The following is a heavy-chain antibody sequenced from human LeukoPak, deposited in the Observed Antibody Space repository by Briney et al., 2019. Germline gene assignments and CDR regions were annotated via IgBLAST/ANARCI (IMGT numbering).Heavy chain of an antibody. J-gene: IGHJ3*01. Sequence: GGSLRLSCAASGFTFSSYAMTWVRQAPGKGLERVSSVRGSGDGTSYADSVKDRFTMSRDNSKNTLYLQMNSRRAENTAIYYGGRDPNGDYVGAFDFWGQGTLVTVSS. CDR1: GFTFSSYA. V-gene: IGHV3-23*01. CDR3: GRDPNGDYVGAFDF. CDR2: VRGSGDGT. D-gene: IGHD4-17*01.